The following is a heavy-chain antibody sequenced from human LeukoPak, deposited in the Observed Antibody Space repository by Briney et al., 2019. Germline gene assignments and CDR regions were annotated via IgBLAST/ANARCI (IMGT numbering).Heavy chain of an antibody. V-gene: IGHV3-9*01. CDR2: ISWNSGSI. D-gene: IGHD3-9*01. CDR1: GFTFDDYA. CDR3: AKGKYDILTGHIDY. J-gene: IGHJ4*02. Sequence: PGGSLRLSCAASGFTFDDYAMHWVRQAPGKGLEWVSGISWNSGSIGYADSVKGRFTISRDNAKNSLYLQMNSLRAEDTALYYCAKGKYDILTGHIDYWGQGTLVTVSS.